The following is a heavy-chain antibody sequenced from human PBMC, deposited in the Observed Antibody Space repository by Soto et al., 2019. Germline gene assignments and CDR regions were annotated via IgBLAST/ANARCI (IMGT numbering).Heavy chain of an antibody. J-gene: IGHJ4*02. CDR1: SGSVSTYY. V-gene: IGHV4-4*07. CDR3: ARSGGSYNFDS. D-gene: IGHD1-26*01. CDR2: IFINGNT. Sequence: KTSDTLSLTCTVSSGSVSTYYRSWIRQPAGKGLEWIGRIFINGNTNYNPSLRSRVTMSVDTSKGQFSLNLTSVTAADTAVYFCARSGGSYNFDSWGQGILVTVSS.